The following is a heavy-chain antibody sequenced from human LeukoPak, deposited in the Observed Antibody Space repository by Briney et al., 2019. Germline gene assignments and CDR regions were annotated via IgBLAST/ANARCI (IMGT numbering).Heavy chain of an antibody. J-gene: IGHJ5*02. D-gene: IGHD6-13*01. V-gene: IGHV3-21*01. CDR1: GLTFSSYS. CDR3: ARDRGDSSSP. CDR2: ISSSSSYI. Sequence: PGGSLRLSYAASGLTFSSYSMNWVRQAPGKGLEWVSSISSSSSYIYYADSVEGRFTISRDNAKNSLYLQMNSLRAEDTAVYYCARDRGDSSSPWGQGTLVTVSS.